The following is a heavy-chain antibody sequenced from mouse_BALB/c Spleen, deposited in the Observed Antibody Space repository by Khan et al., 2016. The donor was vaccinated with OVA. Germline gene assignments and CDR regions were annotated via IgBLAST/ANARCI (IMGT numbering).Heavy chain of an antibody. J-gene: IGHJ3*01. V-gene: IGHV8-12*01. Sequence: QVTLKESGPGILQPSQTLSLTCSFSGFSLTTSGMGVTWIRQPSGKGLEWLAHIYWDDEKRYTPSLKSRLTISNDTSRNQVFLKITSVDTADTATDYCARNLYDYDPWFAYWGQGTLVTVSA. CDR3: ARNLYDYDPWFAY. CDR2: IYWDDEK. CDR1: GFSLTTSGMG. D-gene: IGHD2-4*01.